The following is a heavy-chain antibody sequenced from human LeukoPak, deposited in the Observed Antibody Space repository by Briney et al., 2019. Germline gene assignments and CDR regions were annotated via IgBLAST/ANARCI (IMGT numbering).Heavy chain of an antibody. CDR2: IYYSGST. Sequence: SETLSLTCAVSGGSISSGGYSWSWIRQPPGRGLEWIGYIYYSGSTYYNPSLKSRVTISVDTSKNQFSLKLSSVTAADTAVYYCARVDRGRRSFGYWGQGTLVTVSS. J-gene: IGHJ4*02. CDR1: GGSISSGGYS. CDR3: ARVDRGRRSFGY. D-gene: IGHD3-10*01. V-gene: IGHV4-30-4*07.